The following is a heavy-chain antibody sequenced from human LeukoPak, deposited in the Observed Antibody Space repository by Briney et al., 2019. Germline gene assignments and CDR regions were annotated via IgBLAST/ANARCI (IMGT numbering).Heavy chain of an antibody. CDR3: AKDRIRGITIVRGALGYYGMDV. CDR1: GFTFSSYG. D-gene: IGHD3-10*01. Sequence: GGSLRLSCAASGFTFSSYGMHWVRQAPGKGLEWVAVISYDGSNKYYADSVKGRFTISRDNSKNTLYLQMNSLRAEDTAVYYCAKDRIRGITIVRGALGYYGMDVWGKGTTVTVSS. V-gene: IGHV3-30*18. CDR2: ISYDGSNK. J-gene: IGHJ6*04.